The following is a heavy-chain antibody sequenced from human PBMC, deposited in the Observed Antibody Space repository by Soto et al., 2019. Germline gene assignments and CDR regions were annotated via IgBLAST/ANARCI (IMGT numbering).Heavy chain of an antibody. CDR1: GFTFGDYA. D-gene: IGHD3-22*01. J-gene: IGHJ4*02. CDR2: ISWNSRSI. CDR3: VKRVGGISGYVDY. V-gene: IGHV3-9*01. Sequence: EVQLVESGGGLVQPGRSLRLSCAGSGFTFGDYAMYWVRQAPGKGLEWVSGISWNSRSIGYADSVKGRFTISRDNGKNSLFLQMDSLRVEDTALYYCVKRVGGISGYVDYWGQGALVTVSS.